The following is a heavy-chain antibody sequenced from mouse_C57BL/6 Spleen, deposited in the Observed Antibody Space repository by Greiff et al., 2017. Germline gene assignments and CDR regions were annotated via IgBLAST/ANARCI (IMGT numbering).Heavy chain of an antibody. CDR2: ISYDGSN. V-gene: IGHV3-6*01. CDR1: GYSITSGYY. Sequence: DVQLQESGPGLVKPSQSLSLTCSVTGYSITSGYYWNWIRQFPGNKLEWMGYISYDGSNNYNPSLKNRISITRDTSKNQFFLKLNSVTTEDTATYYCARIGDGYYGGFAYWGQGTLVTVSA. J-gene: IGHJ3*01. CDR3: ARIGDGYYGGFAY. D-gene: IGHD2-3*01.